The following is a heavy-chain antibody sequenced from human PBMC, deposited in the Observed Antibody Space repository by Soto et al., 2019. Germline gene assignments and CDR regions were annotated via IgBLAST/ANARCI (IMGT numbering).Heavy chain of an antibody. J-gene: IGHJ6*02. V-gene: IGHV1-3*01. D-gene: IGHD5-12*01. CDR3: ARDPVDIVAPPYYYYGMDV. Sequence: ASVKVSCKASGYTFTSYAMHWVRQAPGQRLEWMGWINAGNGNTKYSQKFQGRVTITRDTSASTAYMELSSLRSEDTAVYYCARDPVDIVAPPYYYYGMDVWGQGTTVTVSS. CDR1: GYTFTSYA. CDR2: INAGNGNT.